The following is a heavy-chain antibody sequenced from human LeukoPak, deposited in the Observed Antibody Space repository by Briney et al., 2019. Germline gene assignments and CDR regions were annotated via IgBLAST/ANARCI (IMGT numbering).Heavy chain of an antibody. J-gene: IGHJ4*02. CDR3: VRDRSGSYPYYFDF. Sequence: GGSLRLSCAASGFTFSSYSMNWVRQAPGKGLEWVSSISTSSSYIYSADSVKGRFTISRDNAKNSLYLEMNSLRAEDTAVYYCVRDRSGSYPYYFDFWGQGTLVTASS. CDR1: GFTFSSYS. CDR2: ISTSSSYI. D-gene: IGHD1-26*01. V-gene: IGHV3-21*01.